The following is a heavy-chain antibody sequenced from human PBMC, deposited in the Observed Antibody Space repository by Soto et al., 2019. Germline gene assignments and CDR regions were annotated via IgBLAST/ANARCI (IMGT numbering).Heavy chain of an antibody. CDR1: GYTFTSYD. J-gene: IGHJ4*02. Sequence: QVQLVQSGAEVKKPGASVNVSCKASGYTFTSYDINWVRQATGQGLEWMGWMDPNSGNTGYAQKFQGRVTMTRNTSISTAYMELSSLRSEDTAVYYCARAHYYDSSGYYTNFDYWGQGTLVTVSS. D-gene: IGHD3-22*01. V-gene: IGHV1-8*01. CDR2: MDPNSGNT. CDR3: ARAHYYDSSGYYTNFDY.